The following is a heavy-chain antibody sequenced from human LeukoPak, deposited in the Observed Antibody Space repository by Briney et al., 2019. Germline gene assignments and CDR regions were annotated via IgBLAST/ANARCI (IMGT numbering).Heavy chain of an antibody. V-gene: IGHV4-59*08. CDR3: ARHSTGPSFSLDY. D-gene: IGHD6-25*01. CDR1: GGSISNYY. Sequence: SETLPLTCTVSGGSISNYYWSWIRQSPGKGLEWIAYISNSGSTNYNPSLKSRVTISVDTSNNQFSLKVTSLTAADTAVYYCARHSTGPSFSLDYWGQGTLVTVSS. J-gene: IGHJ4*02. CDR2: ISNSGST.